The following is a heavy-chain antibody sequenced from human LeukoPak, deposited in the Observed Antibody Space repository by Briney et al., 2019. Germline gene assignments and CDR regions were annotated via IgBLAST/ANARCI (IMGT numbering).Heavy chain of an antibody. CDR2: IGGRGGST. CDR3: AKWVTIFGPYDY. D-gene: IGHD3-3*01. J-gene: IGHJ4*02. V-gene: IGHV3-23*01. CDR1: GFRFSDFT. Sequence: GGSLRLSCAVSGFRFSDFTMTWVRQAPGKGPEWVSAIGGRGGSTYYADSVGGRFTISRDNSKNTLYLQMNSLRAEDTAVYYCAKWVTIFGPYDYWGQGTLVTVSS.